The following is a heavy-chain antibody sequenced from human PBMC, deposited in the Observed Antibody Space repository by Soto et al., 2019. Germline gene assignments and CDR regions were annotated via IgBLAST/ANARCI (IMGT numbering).Heavy chain of an antibody. V-gene: IGHV4-39*01. CDR2: IYYSGST. J-gene: IGHJ4*02. CDR3: ARLGYGSGGCCPQFDF. D-gene: IGHD2-15*01. CDR1: GGSISSSSYY. Sequence: TSETLSLTCTVSGGSISSSSYYWGWIRQPPGKGLEWSGSIYYSGSTYYNPTLKSRVTISVDTSKNQFSLKLSSVTAADTAVYYCARLGYGSGGCCPQFDFWGQGTLVTVSS.